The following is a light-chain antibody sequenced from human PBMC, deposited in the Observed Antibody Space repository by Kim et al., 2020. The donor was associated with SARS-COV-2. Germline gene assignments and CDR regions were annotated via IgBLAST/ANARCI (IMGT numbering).Light chain of an antibody. J-gene: IGLJ3*02. CDR2: YDT. V-gene: IGLV3-21*04. Sequence: SYELTQPPSVSVAPGQTASITCGGDNIGAKSVHWYQQKPGQSPVVVIYYDTGRPSGIPERFSGSNSGNTATLTISRVEAGDEADYYCQVWDRTIDRVFGGGTQLTVL. CDR1: NIGAKS. CDR3: QVWDRTIDRV.